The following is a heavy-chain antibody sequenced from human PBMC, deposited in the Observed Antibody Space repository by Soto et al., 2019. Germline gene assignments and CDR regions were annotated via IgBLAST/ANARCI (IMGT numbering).Heavy chain of an antibody. D-gene: IGHD1-1*01. CDR2: IYATGTT. CDR1: GASISCFY. V-gene: IGHV4-4*07. Sequence: ASETLSLTCTVSGASISCFYWSWIGKAAGKGLEWIGRIYATGTTDYNPSLKSRVMMSVDTSKKQFSLKLRSVTAADTAVYYCVRDGTKTLRDWFDPWGQGISVTVSS. CDR3: VRDGTKTLRDWFDP. J-gene: IGHJ5*02.